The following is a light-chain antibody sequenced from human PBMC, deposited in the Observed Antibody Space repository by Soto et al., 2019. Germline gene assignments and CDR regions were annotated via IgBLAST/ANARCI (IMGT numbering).Light chain of an antibody. CDR3: QTGGTDIPKV. CDR1: SGHSSYA. V-gene: IGLV4-69*01. J-gene: IGLJ2*01. Sequence: QPVLTQSPSASASLGASVRLTCTLSSGHSSYAIAWHQQLPEKGPRYLMRLNTDGSHSRGDGIPDRFSGSSSGAERYLTISSLQSEDEADYYYQTGGTDIPKVFGGGTKLTVL. CDR2: LNTDGSH.